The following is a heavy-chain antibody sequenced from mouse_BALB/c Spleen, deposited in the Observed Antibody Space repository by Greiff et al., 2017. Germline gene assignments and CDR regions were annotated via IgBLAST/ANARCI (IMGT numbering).Heavy chain of an antibody. V-gene: IGHV1-9*01. J-gene: IGHJ2*01. CDR1: GYTFSSYW. Sequence: VKLQESGPELVKPGASVKISCKATGYTFSSYWIEWVKQRPGHGLEWIGEILPGSGSTNYNEKFKGKATFTADTSSNTAYMQLSSLTSEDSAVYYCARRKFPHYWGQGTTLTVSS. CDR3: ARRKFPHY. CDR2: ILPGSGST.